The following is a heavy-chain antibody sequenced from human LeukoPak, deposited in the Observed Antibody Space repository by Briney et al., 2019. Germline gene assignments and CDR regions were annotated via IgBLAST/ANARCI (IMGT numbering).Heavy chain of an antibody. CDR1: GYTFTSYY. Sequence: GASVKVSCKASGYTFTSYYMHWVRQAPGQGLEWMGMINPSGGSTSYAQKFQGRVTMTRDTSTSTVYMELSSLRSEDTAVYYCAREKHDSSGYYPTWNYWGQGTLVTVSS. V-gene: IGHV1-46*03. J-gene: IGHJ4*02. CDR2: INPSGGST. CDR3: AREKHDSSGYYPTWNY. D-gene: IGHD3-22*01.